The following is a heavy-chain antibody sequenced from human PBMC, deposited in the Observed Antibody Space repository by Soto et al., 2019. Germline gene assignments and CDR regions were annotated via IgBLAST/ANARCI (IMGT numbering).Heavy chain of an antibody. V-gene: IGHV3-48*02. D-gene: IGHD2-21*01. CDR3: ARDLSGEGYYYYYYGMDV. Sequence: GGSLRLSCAASGFTFSSYSMNWVRQAPGKGLEWVSYISSSSSTLYYADSVKGRFTISRDNAKNSLYLQMNSLRDEDTAVYYCARDLSGEGYYYYYYGMDVWGQGTTVTVSS. J-gene: IGHJ6*02. CDR1: GFTFSSYS. CDR2: ISSSSSTL.